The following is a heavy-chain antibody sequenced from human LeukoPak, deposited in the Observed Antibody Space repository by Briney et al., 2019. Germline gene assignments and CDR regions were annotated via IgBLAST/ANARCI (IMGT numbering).Heavy chain of an antibody. CDR1: GFTFSSYE. CDR3: ARGRAAAGTNYFDY. D-gene: IGHD6-13*01. CDR2: ISSSGSTI. Sequence: GGSLRLSCAASGFTFSSYEMNWVRQAPAKGLEWVSYISSSGSTIYYADSVKGRFTISRDNAKNSLYLQMNSLRAEDTAVYYCARGRAAAGTNYFDYWGQGTLVTVSS. J-gene: IGHJ4*02. V-gene: IGHV3-48*03.